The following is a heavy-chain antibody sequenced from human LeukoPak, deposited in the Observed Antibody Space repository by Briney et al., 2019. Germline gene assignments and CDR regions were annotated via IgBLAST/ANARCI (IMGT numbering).Heavy chain of an antibody. CDR1: GYTFTGYY. CDR2: INPNSGGT. Sequence: ASVKVSCKASGYTFTGYYMHWVRQAPGQGLEWMGRINPNSGGTNYAQKFQGRVTMTRDTSISTAYMELSRLRSDDTAVYYCARGWELLPAYYYYMDVWGKGTTVTVSS. V-gene: IGHV1-2*06. D-gene: IGHD1-26*01. CDR3: ARGWELLPAYYYYMDV. J-gene: IGHJ6*03.